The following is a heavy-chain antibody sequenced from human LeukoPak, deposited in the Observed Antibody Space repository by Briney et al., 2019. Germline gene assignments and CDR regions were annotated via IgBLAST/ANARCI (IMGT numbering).Heavy chain of an antibody. CDR2: IIPIFGTA. CDR3: ARAPCVLCDYYDSSGYYYGYFDY. Sequence: ASVKVSCKASGGTFSSYAISWARQAPGQGLEWMGGIIPIFGTANYAQKFQGRVTITTDESTSTAYMELSSLRSEDTAVYYCARAPCVLCDYYDSSGYYYGYFDYWGQGTLVTVSS. J-gene: IGHJ4*02. V-gene: IGHV1-69*05. CDR1: GGTFSSYA. D-gene: IGHD3-22*01.